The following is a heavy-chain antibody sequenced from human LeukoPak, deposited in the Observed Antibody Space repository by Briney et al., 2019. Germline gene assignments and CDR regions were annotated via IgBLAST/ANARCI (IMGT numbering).Heavy chain of an antibody. V-gene: IGHV1-24*01. CDR3: ATELGGDAFDL. J-gene: IGHJ3*01. D-gene: IGHD3-16*01. CDR2: FDPEDAET. Sequence: ASVKVSCKASGYTLSDLSMHWVRQAHGKGPEWMGGFDPEDAETLYAQKFQGRFTMTEDTSTDTAYMELSSLTSDDTAVYYYATELGGDAFDLWGQGTMVTVSS. CDR1: GYTLSDLS.